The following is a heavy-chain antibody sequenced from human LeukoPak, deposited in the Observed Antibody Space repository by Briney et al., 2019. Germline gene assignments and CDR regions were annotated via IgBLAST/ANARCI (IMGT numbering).Heavy chain of an antibody. D-gene: IGHD3-3*01. V-gene: IGHV3-23*01. CDR2: ISGSGGST. J-gene: IGHJ4*02. Sequence: PGGSLRLSCAASGFTFSSYAMSWVRQAPGKGLEWVSAISGSGGSTYYADSVKGRFTISRDNSKNTLYLQMNSLRAEDTAVYYCAKARPSISYDFWSGYSYFDYWGQGTLVTVSS. CDR3: AKARPSISYDFWSGYSYFDY. CDR1: GFTFSSYA.